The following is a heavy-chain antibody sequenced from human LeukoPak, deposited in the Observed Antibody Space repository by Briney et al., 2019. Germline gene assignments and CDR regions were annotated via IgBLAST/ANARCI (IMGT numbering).Heavy chain of an antibody. J-gene: IGHJ3*01. D-gene: IGHD5-18*01. CDR2: IIPILGIA. CDR1: GGTFSSYA. Sequence: SVKVSCKASGGTFSSYAISWVRQAPGQGLEWMGRIIPILGIANYAQKFQGRVTITADKSTSTAYMELSSLRSEDTAVYYCARDRESGSYGYSWGQGTMVTVSS. CDR3: ARDRESGSYGYS. V-gene: IGHV1-69*04.